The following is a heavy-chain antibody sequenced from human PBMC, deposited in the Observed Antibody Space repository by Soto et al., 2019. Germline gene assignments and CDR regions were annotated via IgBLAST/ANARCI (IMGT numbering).Heavy chain of an antibody. V-gene: IGHV4-59*01. D-gene: IGHD3-10*01. CDR3: ARVAGRSSHEVRGVYYYYGMDV. Sequence: SETLSLTCTVSGGSISSYYWSWIRQPPGKGLEWIGYIYYSGSTNYNPSLKSRVTISVDTSKNQFSLKLGSVTAADTAVYYCARVAGRSSHEVRGVYYYYGMDVWGQGTTVTVSS. CDR1: GGSISSYY. J-gene: IGHJ6*02. CDR2: IYYSGST.